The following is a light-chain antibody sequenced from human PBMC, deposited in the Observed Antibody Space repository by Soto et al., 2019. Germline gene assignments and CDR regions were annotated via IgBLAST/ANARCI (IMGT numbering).Light chain of an antibody. V-gene: IGKV1-9*01. CDR1: QGISQY. Sequence: VRFTMSLSLVSASNRDRVTITCRASQGISQYVAWYQQKPGKAPKLLVYAAVVLQDGVPSRFSGTGSATEFILIIFCLQPEDFATYYCPELSLYPLTFCGGGNVDI. CDR3: PELSLYPLT. J-gene: IGKJ4*01. CDR2: AAV.